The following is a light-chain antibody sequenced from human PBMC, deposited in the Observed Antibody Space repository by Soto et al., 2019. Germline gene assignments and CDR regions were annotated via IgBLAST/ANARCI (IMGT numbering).Light chain of an antibody. Sequence: DIVMTQSPDSLAVSLGERATINCKSSQSVLYSSSNQNYLAWYQQKPGQPPKLLIYWASTRESGVPDRFSGSGSGTDFTLTISSLQAEDVAVYYCQEYYSTGYTFGQGTKLEIK. CDR2: WAS. CDR3: QEYYSTGYT. J-gene: IGKJ2*01. CDR1: QSVLYSSSNQNY. V-gene: IGKV4-1*01.